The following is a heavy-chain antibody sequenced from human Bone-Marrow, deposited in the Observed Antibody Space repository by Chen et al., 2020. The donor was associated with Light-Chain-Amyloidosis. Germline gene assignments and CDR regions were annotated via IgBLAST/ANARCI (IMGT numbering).Heavy chain of an antibody. CDR1: GYTFPNYW. CDR3: ARRRDGYNFDY. D-gene: IGHD2-21*01. J-gene: IGHJ4*02. CDR2: IYPDXSDA. Sequence: QSGPEVKKPGESLKISCKGSGYTFPNYWIGWVRQMPGKGLEWMGVIYPDXSDARYSPSXXGQXXXXXXXXXXXXXXXXXXXXXXXTAMYYCARRRDGYNFDYWGQGTLVTVSS. V-gene: IGHV5-51*01.